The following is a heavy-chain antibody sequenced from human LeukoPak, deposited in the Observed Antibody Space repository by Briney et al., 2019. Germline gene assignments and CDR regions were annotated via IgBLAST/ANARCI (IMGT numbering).Heavy chain of an antibody. CDR1: GGSISSYY. J-gene: IGHJ6*02. CDR2: IYYSGST. D-gene: IGHD6-19*01. V-gene: IGHV4-59*12. Sequence: SETLSLTCTVSGGSISSYYWSWIRQPPGKGLEWIGYIYYSGSTNYNPSLKSRVTISVDTSKNQFSLKLSSVTAADTAVYYCAKGRIAVAGRGAYYYYGMDVWGQGTTVTVSS. CDR3: AKGRIAVAGRGAYYYYGMDV.